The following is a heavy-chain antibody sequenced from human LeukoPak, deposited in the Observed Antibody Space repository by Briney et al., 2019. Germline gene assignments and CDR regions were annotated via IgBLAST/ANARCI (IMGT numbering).Heavy chain of an antibody. V-gene: IGHV4-4*07. Sequence: SETLSLTCTVSGDSMSYYYWNFIRQPAGKGLEWIGRIHTSGTTYYSASLKSRVSMSVDSSRNQFSLRLTSVTAADTANYFCARGDYYDGGGRNWFDVWGQGTLVTVSS. J-gene: IGHJ5*02. CDR2: IHTSGTT. D-gene: IGHD3-16*01. CDR3: ARGDYYDGGGRNWFDV. CDR1: GDSMSYYY.